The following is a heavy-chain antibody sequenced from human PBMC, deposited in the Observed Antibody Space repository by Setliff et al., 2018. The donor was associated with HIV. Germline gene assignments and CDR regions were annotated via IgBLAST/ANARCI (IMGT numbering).Heavy chain of an antibody. V-gene: IGHV1-46*01. D-gene: IGHD2-2*01. CDR3: ARSLQWGCSSTTCYVGY. CDR2: INPSSGST. CDR1: GYTFTRYY. J-gene: IGHJ4*02. Sequence: ASVKVSCKASGYTFTRYYIHWVRQAPGQGLEWMGIINPSSGSTSFAQKFQGRVTMTRDTSTSTVYMELSSLRSEDTAVYYCARSLQWGCSSTTCYVGYWGQGTLITVSS.